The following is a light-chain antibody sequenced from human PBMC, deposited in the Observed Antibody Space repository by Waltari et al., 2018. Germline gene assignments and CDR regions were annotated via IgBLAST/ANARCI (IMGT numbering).Light chain of an antibody. CDR3: QQYDGSSVT. Sequence: EIVLTQSPGSLSLSPGERATLSCRASQTISGSWLTWYQQKPGQAPRLLIYGASSRAIAIPDRFSGSGSGTDFTLTISRLEPEDFAVYYCQQYDGSSVTFGGGTKVEIK. CDR1: QTISGSW. J-gene: IGKJ4*01. V-gene: IGKV3-20*01. CDR2: GAS.